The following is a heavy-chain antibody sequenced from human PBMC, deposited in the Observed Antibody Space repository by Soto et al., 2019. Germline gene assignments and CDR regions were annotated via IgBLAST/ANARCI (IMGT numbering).Heavy chain of an antibody. J-gene: IGHJ4*02. V-gene: IGHV4-4*02. D-gene: IGHD6-13*01. Sequence: SEALSLTCAVSGGSISSSNWWSWARQPLGTGVAWIGEIYHSESTNYNPSLKSRVTISVEKSKNQFSLKLSSVTAADTAVYYCARVSGIAAARDYWGQGTLVTV. CDR2: IYHSEST. CDR1: GGSISSSNW. CDR3: ARVSGIAAARDY.